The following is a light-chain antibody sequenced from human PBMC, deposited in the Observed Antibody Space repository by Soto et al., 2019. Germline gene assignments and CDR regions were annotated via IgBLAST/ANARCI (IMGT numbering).Light chain of an antibody. CDR2: AAS. V-gene: IGKV1-12*01. CDR3: QQAHSFPVT. CDR1: QDITRW. Sequence: DIQMTQSPSSVSAVVGDRVTITCRASQDITRWLAWYQQQPGRAPKLLIYAASTLQGGVPSRFSGSGSGTDFTLTIISLRPEDCATYYCQQAHSFPVTFGQGTRLEI. J-gene: IGKJ5*01.